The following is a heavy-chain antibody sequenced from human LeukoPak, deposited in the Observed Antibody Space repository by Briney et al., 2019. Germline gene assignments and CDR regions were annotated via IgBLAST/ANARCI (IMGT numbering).Heavy chain of an antibody. V-gene: IGHV3-64*01. CDR3: ARGSYGDPERFDY. CDR2: ISSNGGST. Sequence: PGGSLRLSCAASGFTFSSYAMHWVRQAPGKGLEYVSAISSNGGSTYYANSVKGRFTISRDNSKNTLYLQMGGLRAEDMAVYYCARGSYGDPERFDYWGQGTLVTVSS. J-gene: IGHJ4*02. D-gene: IGHD4-17*01. CDR1: GFTFSSYA.